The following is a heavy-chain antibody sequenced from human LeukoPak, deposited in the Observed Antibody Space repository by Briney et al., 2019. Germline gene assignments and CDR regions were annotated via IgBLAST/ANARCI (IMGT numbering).Heavy chain of an antibody. CDR2: ISPNSGDT. CDR1: GYTFTDYY. CDR3: ARSPYYDNIWGSYRSENAEYFQY. Sequence: GASVKVSCKASGYTFTDYYMQWVRQAPGQGLEWMGWISPNSGDTNYAQKFQGRVTMTRDTSISTAYMELSRLRSDDTAVYYCARSPYYDNIWGSYRSENAEYFQYWGQGTLVTVSS. D-gene: IGHD3-16*02. V-gene: IGHV1-2*02. J-gene: IGHJ1*01.